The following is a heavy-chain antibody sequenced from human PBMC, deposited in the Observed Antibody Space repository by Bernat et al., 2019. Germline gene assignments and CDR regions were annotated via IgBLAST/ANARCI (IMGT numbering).Heavy chain of an antibody. CDR1: GFTFSSYS. J-gene: IGHJ4*02. Sequence: EVQLVESGGGLVQPGESLRLSCAASGFTFSSYSINWVRQAPGKGLEWVSFISSSSSTIYYADSVKGRFTISRDNSKNTLYLQMNSLRAEDTAVYYCAKVQRYYDSSGPLDYWGQGTLVTVSS. CDR2: ISSSSSTI. D-gene: IGHD3-22*01. CDR3: AKVQRYYDSSGPLDY. V-gene: IGHV3-48*01.